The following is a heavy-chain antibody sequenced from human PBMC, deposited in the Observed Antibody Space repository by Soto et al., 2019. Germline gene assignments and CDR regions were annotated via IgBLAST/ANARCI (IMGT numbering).Heavy chain of an antibody. D-gene: IGHD3-22*01. J-gene: IGHJ4*02. Sequence: SETLSLTCAVYGGSFSGYYWSWIRQPPGKGLEWIGEINHSGSTNYNPSLKSRVTISVDTSKNQFSLKLSSVTAADTAVYYCARGGQRRYYYDSSGYSRPEGRYYFDYWGQGTLVTVSS. CDR1: GGSFSGYY. CDR3: ARGGQRRYYYDSSGYSRPEGRYYFDY. V-gene: IGHV4-34*01. CDR2: INHSGST.